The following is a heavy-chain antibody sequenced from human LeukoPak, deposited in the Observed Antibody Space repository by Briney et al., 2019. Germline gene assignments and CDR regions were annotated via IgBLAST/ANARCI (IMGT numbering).Heavy chain of an antibody. V-gene: IGHV3-23*01. CDR3: AKWGDYDILTGYYDSDY. D-gene: IGHD3-9*01. CDR2: IVGSGSNT. CDR1: GFTFSNYA. Sequence: PGASLRLSCAASGFTFSNYAMSWVRQAPGKGLEWVSAIVGSGSNTYYADSVKGRFTISRDNPKNTLYLQMNSLRAEDTAVYYYAKWGDYDILTGYYDSDYWGQGTLVTVSS. J-gene: IGHJ4*02.